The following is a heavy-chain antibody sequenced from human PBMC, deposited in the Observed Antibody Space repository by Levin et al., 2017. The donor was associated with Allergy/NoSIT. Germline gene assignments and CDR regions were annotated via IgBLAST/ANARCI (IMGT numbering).Heavy chain of an antibody. J-gene: IGHJ4*02. V-gene: IGHV1-2*02. Sequence: ASVKVSCKASGYTFTGDSIHWVRRAPGQGLEWMGWINPNSGGTKYAQKFQGRVAMTGDTSISTAYMELSRLRSDDTAVYYCARDSTMLPFDYWGQGTLVTVSS. D-gene: IGHD4/OR15-4a*01. CDR1: GYTFTGDS. CDR3: ARDSTMLPFDY. CDR2: INPNSGGT.